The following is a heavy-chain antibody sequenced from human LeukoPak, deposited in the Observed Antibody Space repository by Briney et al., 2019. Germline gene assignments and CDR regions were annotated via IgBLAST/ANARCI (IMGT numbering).Heavy chain of an antibody. J-gene: IGHJ3*01. Sequence: VASVKVSCKASGYTFTRYGISWMGQAPGQGLEWMGWISPYNGDTNYAQKFQGRATVTTNTSTSTAYMELRSLRSDDTALYYCARSNWEKTGGGFDVWGQGTMVTVSS. D-gene: IGHD1-14*01. CDR2: ISPYNGDT. V-gene: IGHV1-18*01. CDR3: ARSNWEKTGGGFDV. CDR1: GYTFTRYG.